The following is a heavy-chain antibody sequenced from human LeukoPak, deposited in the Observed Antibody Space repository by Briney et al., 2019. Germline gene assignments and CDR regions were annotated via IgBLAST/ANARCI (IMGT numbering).Heavy chain of an antibody. Sequence: ASVKVSCKASGYTFTSYDINWVRQATGQGLEWMGWMNSNTGNTGYGQKFQGRVTMSKNTSISTAYMELNNLRSEDTAVYYCVRVSGDMRYFDYWGQGTLVTVSS. D-gene: IGHD7-27*01. V-gene: IGHV1-8*01. CDR3: VRVSGDMRYFDY. CDR2: MNSNTGNT. J-gene: IGHJ4*02. CDR1: GYTFTSYD.